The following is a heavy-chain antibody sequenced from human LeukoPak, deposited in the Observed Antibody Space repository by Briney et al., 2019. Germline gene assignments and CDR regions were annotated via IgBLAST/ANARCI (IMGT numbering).Heavy chain of an antibody. CDR1: GFTFDDYA. Sequence: GGSLRLSCAAPGFTFDDYAMHWVRQAPGKGLEWVSLISGDGGTTYYADSVKGRFTISRDNSKNSLYLQMNSLRTEDTALYYCAKGYGSSWYGLRFDPWGQGTLVTVSS. CDR2: ISGDGGTT. J-gene: IGHJ5*02. CDR3: AKGYGSSWYGLRFDP. V-gene: IGHV3-43*02. D-gene: IGHD6-13*01.